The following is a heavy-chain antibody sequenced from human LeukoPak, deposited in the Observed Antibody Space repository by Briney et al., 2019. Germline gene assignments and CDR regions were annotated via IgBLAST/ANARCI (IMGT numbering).Heavy chain of an antibody. CDR3: ARVDRVGAAFDY. J-gene: IGHJ4*02. Sequence: PSETLSLTCTVSGGSISSYYWSWIRQPPGKGLERIGYIYYSGSTNYNPSLKSRVTISVDTSKNQFSLKLSSVTAADTAVYYCARVDRVGAAFDYWGQGTLVTVSS. CDR2: IYYSGST. D-gene: IGHD1-26*01. CDR1: GGSISSYY. V-gene: IGHV4-59*01.